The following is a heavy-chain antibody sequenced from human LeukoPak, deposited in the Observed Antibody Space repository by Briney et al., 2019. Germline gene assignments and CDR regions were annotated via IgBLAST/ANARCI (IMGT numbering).Heavy chain of an antibody. CDR3: ARRDYYYDSSGCYYRRYYFDY. CDR1: GGSFSGYY. J-gene: IGHJ4*02. D-gene: IGHD3-22*01. V-gene: IGHV4-34*01. CDR2: INHSGST. Sequence: SETLSLTCAVYGGSFSGYYWSWIRQPPGKGLEWIGEINHSGSTNYNPSLKSRVTISVDTSKNQFSLKLSSVTAADTAVYYCARRDYYYDSSGCYYRRYYFDYWGQGTLVTVSS.